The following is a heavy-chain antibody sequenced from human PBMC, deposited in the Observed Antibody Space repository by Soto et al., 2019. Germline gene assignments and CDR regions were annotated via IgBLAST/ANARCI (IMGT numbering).Heavy chain of an antibody. D-gene: IGHD2-15*01. CDR2: ISSSSSTI. V-gene: IGHV3-48*02. Sequence: EVQLVESGGGLVQPGGSLRLSCAASGFTFSSYSMNWVRQAPGKGLEWVSYISSSSSTIYYADSVKGRFTISRDNAKNPLYLQMRSLRDEDMALYYCASPIPIVVVVTPQEYYYYGRVVWCNGTTVTVSS. CDR1: GFTFSSYS. CDR3: ASPIPIVVVVTPQEYYYYGRVV. J-gene: IGHJ6*04.